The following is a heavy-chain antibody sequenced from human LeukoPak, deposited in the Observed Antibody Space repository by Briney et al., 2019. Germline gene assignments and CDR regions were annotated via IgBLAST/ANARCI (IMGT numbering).Heavy chain of an antibody. CDR1: GYSISSGYY. V-gene: IGHV4-38-2*01. CDR2: VYHSGST. Sequence: SETLSLTCAVSGYSISSGYYWGWIRQPPGKGLEWIGSVYHSGSTYYNPSLKSRVTISVDTSKNQFSLKLSSVTAADTAVYYCARHGNYYDTSQSDPWGQGTLVTISS. D-gene: IGHD3-22*01. J-gene: IGHJ5*02. CDR3: ARHGNYYDTSQSDP.